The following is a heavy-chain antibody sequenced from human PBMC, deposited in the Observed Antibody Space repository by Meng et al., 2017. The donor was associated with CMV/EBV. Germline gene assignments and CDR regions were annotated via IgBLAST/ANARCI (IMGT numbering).Heavy chain of an antibody. CDR1: GFTFSSYA. V-gene: IGHV3-30*04. Sequence: GGSLRPSCAASGFTFSSYAMHWVRQAPGKGLEWVAVISYDGSNKYYADSVKGRFTISRDNSKNTLYLQMNSLRAEDTAVYYCARDRGELLDYWGQGTLVTVSS. D-gene: IGHD1-26*01. CDR3: ARDRGELLDY. CDR2: ISYDGSNK. J-gene: IGHJ4*02.